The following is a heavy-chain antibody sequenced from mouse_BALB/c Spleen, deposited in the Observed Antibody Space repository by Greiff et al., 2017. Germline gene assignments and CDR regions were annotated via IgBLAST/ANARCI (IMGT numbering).Heavy chain of an antibody. CDR1: GYTFTSYW. CDR2: IDPSNSET. CDR3: ASGYGNYVGAMDY. V-gene: IGHV1S127*01. J-gene: IGHJ4*01. D-gene: IGHD2-10*02. Sequence: VQLQESGPELVRPGASVKMSCKASGYTFTSYWMHWVKQRPGQGLEWIGMIDPSNSETRLNQKFKDKATLNVDKSSNTAYMQLSSLTSEDSAVYYCASGYGNYVGAMDYWGQGTSVTVSS.